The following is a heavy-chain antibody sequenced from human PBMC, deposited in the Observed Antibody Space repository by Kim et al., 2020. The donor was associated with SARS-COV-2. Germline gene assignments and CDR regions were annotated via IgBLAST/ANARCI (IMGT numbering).Heavy chain of an antibody. CDR3: ARTVADWYYFDY. D-gene: IGHD6-19*01. Sequence: NLHTSLTSRVTVSVDTSKTQFSLKLSSVTAADTAVYYCARTVADWYYFDYWGQGTLVTVSS. J-gene: IGHJ4*02. V-gene: IGHV4-4*09.